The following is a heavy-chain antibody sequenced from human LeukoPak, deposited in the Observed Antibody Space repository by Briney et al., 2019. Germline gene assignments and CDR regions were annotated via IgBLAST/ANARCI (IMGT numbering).Heavy chain of an antibody. V-gene: IGHV1-2*02. Sequence: ASVKVSCKASGYTFTGYYMHWVRQAPGQGLEWMGWINPNSGGTNYAQKFQGRVTMTRDTSISAAYMELSRLRSDDTAVYYCARGYSYGIRPFDYWGQGTLVTVSS. CDR3: ARGYSYGIRPFDY. CDR2: INPNSGGT. J-gene: IGHJ4*02. CDR1: GYTFTGYY. D-gene: IGHD5-18*01.